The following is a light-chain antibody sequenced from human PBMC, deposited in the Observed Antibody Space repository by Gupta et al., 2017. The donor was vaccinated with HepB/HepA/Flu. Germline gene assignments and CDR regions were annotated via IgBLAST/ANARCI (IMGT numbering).Light chain of an antibody. CDR3: QQEDSTPLT. CDR2: WAS. V-gene: IGKV4-1*01. J-gene: IGKJ4*01. CDR1: QSVLYSSTNKNY. Sequence: DIVMTQSPDSLAVSLGERATINCKSSQSVLYSSTNKNYLAWYQQKSGQPPKLLIYWASTRESGVPDRFSGSGSGTDFTLTIDSLQAEDVAVYYCQQEDSTPLTFGGGTKVEIK.